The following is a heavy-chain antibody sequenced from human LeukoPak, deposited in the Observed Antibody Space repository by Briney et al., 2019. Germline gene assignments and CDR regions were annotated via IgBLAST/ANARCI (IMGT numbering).Heavy chain of an antibody. V-gene: IGHV3-9*03. D-gene: IGHD2-2*01. CDR3: AKGYCSSTSCLSNY. CDR1: GFTFDDYA. Sequence: PGGSLRLSCAAAGFTFDDYAMHWVRQAPCKGLDWVSGISWNSGSIGYADSVKGRFTISRDNAKNSLYLQMNSLRAEDMALYYCAKGYCSSTSCLSNYWGQGTLVTVSS. J-gene: IGHJ4*02. CDR2: ISWNSGSI.